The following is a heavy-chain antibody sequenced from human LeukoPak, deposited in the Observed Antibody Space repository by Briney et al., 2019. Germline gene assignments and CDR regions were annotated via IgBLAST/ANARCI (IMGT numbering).Heavy chain of an antibody. CDR2: INAGNGNT. J-gene: IGHJ6*03. CDR1: GYTFTSYA. D-gene: IGHD3-10*01. V-gene: IGHV1-3*03. Sequence: ASVKVSCKASGYTFTSYAMHWVRQAPGQRLEWMGWINAGNGNTKYSQEFQGRVTITRDTSASTAYMELSSLRSEDMAVYYCARGPSITMVRGGQWYYYMDVWGKGTTVTISS. CDR3: ARGPSITMVRGGQWYYYMDV.